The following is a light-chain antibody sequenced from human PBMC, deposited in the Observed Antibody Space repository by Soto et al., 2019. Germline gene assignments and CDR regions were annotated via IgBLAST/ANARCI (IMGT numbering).Light chain of an antibody. CDR3: QHYNNLPFT. Sequence: EIVMTQSPATLSVSPGERATLSCRASQSVSSNLAWYQQKPGQAPRLLIYGASTRATGIPARFSGSGSGTEFTLTISSLQSEDFAVYYCQHYNNLPFTFCPGTKVDIK. CDR1: QSVSSN. V-gene: IGKV3-15*01. CDR2: GAS. J-gene: IGKJ3*01.